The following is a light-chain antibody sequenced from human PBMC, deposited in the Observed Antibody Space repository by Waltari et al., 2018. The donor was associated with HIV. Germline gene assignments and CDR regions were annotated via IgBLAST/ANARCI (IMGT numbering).Light chain of an antibody. CDR3: ASWDDGLRGHV. Sequence: QPVLTQPLPAPETPGKSLNISCSGGNSNIGRTNVFWYQKVKNMAPKLIVYRNDQRPSGVSDRCSGSRSGTSASLVISGLRAEDEAHYYCASWDDGLRGHVFGSGTTVFV. CDR2: RND. V-gene: IGLV1-47*01. J-gene: IGLJ1*01. CDR1: NSNIGRTN.